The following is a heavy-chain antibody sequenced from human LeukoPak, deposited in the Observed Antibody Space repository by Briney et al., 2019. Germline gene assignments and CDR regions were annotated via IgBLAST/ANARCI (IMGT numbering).Heavy chain of an antibody. Sequence: GGSLRLSCAVSGFTFSSYGMHWVRQAPGKGLEWVAVISYDGSNKYYADSVKGRFTISRDNSKNTLYLQMNSLRAEDTAVYYCAKQYSSGWLVWYYFDYWGQGTLVTVSS. CDR1: GFTFSSYG. V-gene: IGHV3-30*18. CDR3: AKQYSSGWLVWYYFDY. J-gene: IGHJ4*02. D-gene: IGHD6-19*01. CDR2: ISYDGSNK.